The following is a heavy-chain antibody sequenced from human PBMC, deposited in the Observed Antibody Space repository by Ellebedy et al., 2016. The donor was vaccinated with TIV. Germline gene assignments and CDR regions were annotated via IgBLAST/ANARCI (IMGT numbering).Heavy chain of an antibody. CDR2: IKQDGSEK. Sequence: GGSLRLXCAASGFIFSNYWMSWVRQAPGKGLEWVANIKQDGSEKHYVDSVKGRFTISRANAKNSLYLQMNSLRAEDTAVYFCASHKDVLGGDWGQGTLVTVSS. J-gene: IGHJ4*02. CDR3: ASHKDVLGGD. CDR1: GFIFSNYW. V-gene: IGHV3-7*01. D-gene: IGHD4-23*01.